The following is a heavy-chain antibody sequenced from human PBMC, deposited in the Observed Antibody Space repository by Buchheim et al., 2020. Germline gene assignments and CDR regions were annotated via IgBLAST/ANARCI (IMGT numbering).Heavy chain of an antibody. J-gene: IGHJ4*02. CDR3: ARQDNWNAPPREY. Sequence: EVQLVQSGAEEKKPGESLKISCKGSGYSFTNYWIGWVRQVPGKGLEWMGIIYIGNSDTRYSPSFQGQVTISADKSITTAYLQWSSLKASDTAMYYCARQDNWNAPPREYWGQGTL. D-gene: IGHD1-20*01. CDR1: GYSFTNYW. CDR2: IYIGNSDT. V-gene: IGHV5-51*01.